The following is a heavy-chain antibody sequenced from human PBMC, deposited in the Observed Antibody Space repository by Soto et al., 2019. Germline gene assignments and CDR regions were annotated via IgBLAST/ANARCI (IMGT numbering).Heavy chain of an antibody. CDR3: ANAPASSWYPHSWFDP. CDR2: ISWNSGSI. D-gene: IGHD6-13*01. J-gene: IGHJ5*02. Sequence: EVQLVESGGGLVQPGRSLRLSCAASGFTFDDYAMHWVRQAPGKGLEWVSGISWNSGSIGYADSVKGRFTISRDNAKNSLYLQMNSLRAEDTALYYCANAPASSWYPHSWFDPWGQGTRVTVSS. V-gene: IGHV3-9*01. CDR1: GFTFDDYA.